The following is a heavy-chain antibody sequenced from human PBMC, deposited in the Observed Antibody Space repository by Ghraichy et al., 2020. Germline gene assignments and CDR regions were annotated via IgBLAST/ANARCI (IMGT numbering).Heavy chain of an antibody. CDR1: GGSISSGGYY. CDR3: ASGAHLMYDDYVESSEYFQH. Sequence: SETLSLTCTVSGGSISSGGYYWSWIRQHPGKGLEWIGYIYYSGSTYYNPSLKSRVTISVDTSKNQFSLKLSSVTAADTAVYYCASGAHLMYDDYVESSEYFQHWGQGTLVTVSS. D-gene: IGHD4-17*01. CDR2: IYYSGST. V-gene: IGHV4-31*03. J-gene: IGHJ1*01.